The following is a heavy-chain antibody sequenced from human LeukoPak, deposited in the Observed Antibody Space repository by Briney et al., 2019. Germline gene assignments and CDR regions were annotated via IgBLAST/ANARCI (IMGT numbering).Heavy chain of an antibody. D-gene: IGHD2-2*01. Sequence: GGSLRLSCAASGFTFSTNGMIWVRQAPGKRLEWLSYISSSSHSIKDADSVKGRFTSSRDNAKISLYLQMNSLRAEDTAVFYCAKSPDPSNPSPDGYFYPWGQGSLVTAAS. CDR2: ISSSSHSI. CDR1: GFTFSTNG. V-gene: IGHV3-48*04. CDR3: AKSPDPSNPSPDGYFYP. J-gene: IGHJ5*02.